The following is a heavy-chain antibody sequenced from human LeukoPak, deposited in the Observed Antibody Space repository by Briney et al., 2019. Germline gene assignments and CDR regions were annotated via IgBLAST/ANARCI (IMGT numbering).Heavy chain of an antibody. J-gene: IGHJ6*03. D-gene: IGHD2-15*01. CDR2: IYSDGRT. CDR3: ARETTDIVVVVAALGYYYYYYMDV. V-gene: IGHV3-53*05. CDR1: GFIVSNKY. Sequence: GGSLRLSCAASGFIVSNKYMTWVRQAPGKGLEWVSLIYSDGRTYYADSVRGRCTISRDNSKNTLYVQMNSLRAEDTAVYYCARETTDIVVVVAALGYYYYYYMDVWGKGTTVTVSS.